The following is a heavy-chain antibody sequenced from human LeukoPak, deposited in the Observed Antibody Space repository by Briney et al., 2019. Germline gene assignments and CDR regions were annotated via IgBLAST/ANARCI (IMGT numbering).Heavy chain of an antibody. CDR2: IIPILGIA. D-gene: IGHD3-22*01. CDR3: ARIDYYDSSGLSFDY. Sequence: ASVKVSCKASGGTFSSYAISWVRQAPGQGLEWMGRIIPILGIANYAQKFQGRVTITADKSTSTAYMELSSLRSEDTAVYYCARIDYYDSSGLSFDYWGQGTLVTVSS. J-gene: IGHJ4*02. CDR1: GGTFSSYA. V-gene: IGHV1-69*04.